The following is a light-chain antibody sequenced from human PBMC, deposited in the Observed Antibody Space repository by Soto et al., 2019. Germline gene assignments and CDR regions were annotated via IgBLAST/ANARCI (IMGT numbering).Light chain of an antibody. Sequence: EIVLTQSPGTLSLSPGERATLSCRASQSVSKTYLAWYQQKPGQAPRLLMFGVSSRATGIPDRFSGSGSGTDFTLTISRLEPGDFAVYFCQQYGTLLWTFGQGTKVEIK. J-gene: IGKJ1*01. CDR1: QSVSKTY. V-gene: IGKV3-20*01. CDR2: GVS. CDR3: QQYGTLLWT.